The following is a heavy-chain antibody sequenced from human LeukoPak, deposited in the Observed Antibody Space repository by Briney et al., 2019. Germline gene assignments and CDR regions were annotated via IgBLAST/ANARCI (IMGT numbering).Heavy chain of an antibody. J-gene: IGHJ4*02. V-gene: IGHV1-18*01. CDR2: ISAYNGNT. D-gene: IGHD6-13*01. CDR3: ARWEGIAAAGDEYYFDY. CDR1: GYTFTSYG. Sequence: ASVKVSCKASGYTFTSYGISWVRQAPGQGLEWMGWISAYNGNTNYAQKLQGRVTMTTDTSTSTAYRELRSLRSDDTAVYYCARWEGIAAAGDEYYFDYWGQGTLVTVSS.